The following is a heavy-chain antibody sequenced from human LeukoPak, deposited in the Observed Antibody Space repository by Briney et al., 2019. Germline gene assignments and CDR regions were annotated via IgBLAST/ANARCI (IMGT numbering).Heavy chain of an antibody. J-gene: IGHJ6*02. CDR3: ARQQYYYDNSGSWFYYYGMDV. Sequence: SETLSLTCTVSGGSISGYFWSWIRQPPGKGLEWIGYIYYSGSTNYNPSLKSRVTISVDTSKNQFSLKLSSVTVADTALYYCARQQYYYDNSGSWFYYYGMDVWGPGTTVTVSS. CDR2: IYYSGST. V-gene: IGHV4-59*08. D-gene: IGHD3-22*01. CDR1: GGSISGYF.